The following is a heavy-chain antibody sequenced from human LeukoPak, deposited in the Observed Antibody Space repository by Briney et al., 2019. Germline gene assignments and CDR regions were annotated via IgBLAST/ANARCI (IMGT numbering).Heavy chain of an antibody. CDR3: ARGHDYRVEEE. J-gene: IGHJ4*02. D-gene: IGHD4-11*01. CDR2: IIPIFGTA. Sequence: SVKVSCKASGGTFNSYAISWVRQAPRHGLEWMGGIIPIFGTANYAQKFQGRVTITTDESTSTAYMELSSLRSEDTAVYYCARGHDYRVEEEWGQGTLVTVSS. V-gene: IGHV1-69*05. CDR1: GGTFNSYA.